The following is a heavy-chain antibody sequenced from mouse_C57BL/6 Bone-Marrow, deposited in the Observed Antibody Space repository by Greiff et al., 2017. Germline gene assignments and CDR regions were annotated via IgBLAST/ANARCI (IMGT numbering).Heavy chain of an antibody. CDR1: GYTFTSYW. J-gene: IGHJ2*01. V-gene: IGHV1-69*01. CDR3: ARRGTPYYFDY. Sequence: VQLQQSGAELVMPGASVKLSCKASGYTFTSYWMHWVKQRPGQGLEWIGEIDPSDSYTNYNQKFKGKSTLTVDKSSSTAYMQLSSLTSEDSAVYYCARRGTPYYFDYWGQGTTLTVYS. CDR2: IDPSDSYT. D-gene: IGHD2-14*01.